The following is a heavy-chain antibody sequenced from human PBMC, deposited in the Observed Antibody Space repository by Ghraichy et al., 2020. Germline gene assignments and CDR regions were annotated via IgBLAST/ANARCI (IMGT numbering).Heavy chain of an antibody. CDR1: GYTFSDYH. CDR3: ASDLNTKTPSDY. CDR2: INPKSGGT. V-gene: IGHV1-2*02. J-gene: IGHJ4*02. D-gene: IGHD4-23*01. Sequence: ASVKVSCKASGYTFSDYHMHWVRQAPGQGLEWMGWINPKSGGTNYAQKFQGRVTMTRDTSISTAYMELTRLNSDDTAVYFCASDLNTKTPSDYWGQGSLVTVSS.